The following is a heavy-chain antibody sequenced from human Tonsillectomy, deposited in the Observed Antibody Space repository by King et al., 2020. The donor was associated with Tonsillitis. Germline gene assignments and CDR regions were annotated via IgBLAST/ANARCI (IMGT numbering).Heavy chain of an antibody. J-gene: IGHJ4*02. CDR2: IWFDGSNE. Sequence: VQLVESGGGVVQPGKSLRLSCAASGFIFSAYGIHWVRQAPGKGLEWVAVIWFDGSNEYYADSVKGRFTLSRDNSKNRLYLQMNSLRAEDTAVYYCARDMYSGSYSGDLDYWGQGTLVTVSS. CDR1: GFIFSAYG. CDR3: ARDMYSGSYSGDLDY. D-gene: IGHD1-26*01. V-gene: IGHV3-33*08.